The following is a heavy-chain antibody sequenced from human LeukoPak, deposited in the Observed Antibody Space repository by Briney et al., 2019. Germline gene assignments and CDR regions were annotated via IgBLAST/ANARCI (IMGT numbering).Heavy chain of an antibody. CDR2: ISANGGST. J-gene: IGHJ4*02. D-gene: IGHD2-21*01. CDR3: ALTGSDVDY. V-gene: IGHV3-23*01. Sequence: GGSLRLSCAASGFTFSSYAMSWVRQAPGKGLEWVSGISANGGSTYYADSVKGRFTISRDNSKNTLYLQMNSLRAEDTAVYYCALTGSDVDYWGQGTLVTVSS. CDR1: GFTFSSYA.